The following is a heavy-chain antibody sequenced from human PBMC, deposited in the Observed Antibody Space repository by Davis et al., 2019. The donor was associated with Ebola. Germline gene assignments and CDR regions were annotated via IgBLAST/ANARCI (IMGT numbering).Heavy chain of an antibody. CDR2: IRFDGSRE. CDR3: ARLVATKISSGWTTDWFDP. J-gene: IGHJ5*02. CDR1: GIRFSDYW. V-gene: IGHV3-7*03. Sequence: GGSLRLSCAASGIRFSDYWMSWVRQPPGKGLEWVANIRFDGSRESYVDSVKGRFTISRDNAKNSLYLQMDSLRAEDTAVYYCARLVATKISSGWTTDWFDPWGQGTLVTVSS. D-gene: IGHD6-19*01.